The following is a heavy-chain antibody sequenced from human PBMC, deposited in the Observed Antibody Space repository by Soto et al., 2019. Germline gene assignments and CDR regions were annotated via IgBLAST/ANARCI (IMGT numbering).Heavy chain of an antibody. J-gene: IGHJ3*02. D-gene: IGHD2-21*02. CDR1: GGTFSSYA. CDR3: ARDPISRSVTAIKNDAFDI. Sequence: GASVKVSCKASGGTFSSYAISWVRQAPGQGLEWMGGIIPIFGTANYAQKFQGRVTITADESTSTAYMELSSLRSEDTAVYYCARDPISRSVTAIKNDAFDIWGQGTMVTVSS. V-gene: IGHV1-69*13. CDR2: IIPIFGTA.